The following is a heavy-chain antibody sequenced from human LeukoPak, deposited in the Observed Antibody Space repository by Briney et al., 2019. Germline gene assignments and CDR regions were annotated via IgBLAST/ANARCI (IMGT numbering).Heavy chain of an antibody. Sequence: GGSLRLSCAASGFTFSRYAMSWVRQTPGKGLEWVSGMTSTGGNTYYADSVKGRCTISRDNSRNTLYLQINSLRAEDTAVYYCAKGSYYYDSSGYYFFDYWGQGTLVTVSS. D-gene: IGHD3-22*01. CDR1: GFTFSRYA. CDR2: MTSTGGNT. V-gene: IGHV3-23*01. CDR3: AKGSYYYDSSGYYFFDY. J-gene: IGHJ4*02.